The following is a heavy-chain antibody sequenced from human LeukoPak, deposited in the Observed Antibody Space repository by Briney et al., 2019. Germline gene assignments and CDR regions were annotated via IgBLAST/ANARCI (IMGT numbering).Heavy chain of an antibody. CDR1: GGTFSSYA. V-gene: IGHV1-69*01. Sequence: RRASVKVSCKASGGTFSSYAISWVRQAPGQGLEWMGGIIPIFGTANYAQKFQGRVTITADESTSTAYMELSSLRSEDTAVYYCASFGAYGKTPPNWFDPWGQGTLVTVSS. D-gene: IGHD3-3*01. CDR2: IIPIFGTA. J-gene: IGHJ5*02. CDR3: ASFGAYGKTPPNWFDP.